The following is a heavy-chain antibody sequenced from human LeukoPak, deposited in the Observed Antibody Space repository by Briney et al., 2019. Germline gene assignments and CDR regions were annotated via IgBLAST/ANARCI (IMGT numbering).Heavy chain of an antibody. CDR3: ARGYCSGGSCYSSWFDP. V-gene: IGHV4-34*01. J-gene: IGHJ5*02. CDR1: GGSFSGYY. Sequence: SETLSLTCAVYGGSFSGYYWSWIREPPGKGLEWIGEINHSGSTNYNPSLKSRVTISVDTSKNQFSLKLSSVTAADTAVYYCARGYCSGGSCYSSWFDPWGQGTLVTVSS. CDR2: INHSGST. D-gene: IGHD2-15*01.